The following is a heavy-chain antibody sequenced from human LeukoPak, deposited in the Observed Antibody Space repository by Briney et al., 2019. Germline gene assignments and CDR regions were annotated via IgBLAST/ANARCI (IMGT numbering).Heavy chain of an antibody. V-gene: IGHV4-38-2*02. J-gene: IGHJ5*02. Sequence: PSETLSLTCTVSGYSISSGYYWGWIRQPPGKGLEWIGSIYHSGSTYYNPSLKSRVTISVDTSKNHFSLKLRSVTAADTAVYYCARVPHSSSSEWFDPWGQGTLVTDSS. CDR1: GYSISSGYY. D-gene: IGHD6-6*01. CDR3: ARVPHSSSSEWFDP. CDR2: IYHSGST.